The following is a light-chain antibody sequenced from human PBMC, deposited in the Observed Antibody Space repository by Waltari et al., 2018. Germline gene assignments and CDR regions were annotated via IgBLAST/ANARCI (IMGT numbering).Light chain of an antibody. CDR2: GAS. CDR3: QQYGSSQGYT. V-gene: IGKV3-20*01. Sequence: EIVLTQSPGTLSLSPGERSTVSCRASQSVSRKYLAWYQQKVGQAPGLVIYGASSRATGIPDRFSGSGSGTDFTLTINRLEPEDFAVYYCQQYGSSQGYTFGQGTKLEI. CDR1: QSVSRKY. J-gene: IGKJ2*01.